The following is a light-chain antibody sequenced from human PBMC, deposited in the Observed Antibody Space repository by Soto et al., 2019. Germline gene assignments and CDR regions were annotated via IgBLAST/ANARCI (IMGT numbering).Light chain of an antibody. CDR1: QSVSRD. Sequence: EIVLTQSPATLSVSPGERATLSCRASQSVSRDLAWYQQKPGQAPRLLIYGASTRAPSIPARFSGSGSGTDFTLTISRLESEDFAVYYCQQFGSSVTCGGGTKVDIK. V-gene: IGKV3-15*01. J-gene: IGKJ4*01. CDR2: GAS. CDR3: QQFGSSVT.